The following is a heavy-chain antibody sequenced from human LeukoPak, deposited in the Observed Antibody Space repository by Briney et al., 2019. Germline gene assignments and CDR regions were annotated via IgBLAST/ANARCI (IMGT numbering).Heavy chain of an antibody. D-gene: IGHD4-17*01. Sequence: GGSLRLSCAASGFTFSSYWMHWVRHTPGKGLVWVSRIKGDGSDTLYADSVKGRFTISRDNSKNTLYLQTSSLGVDDTAVYYCARASTTVPNLLDYWGQGALVSVSS. CDR2: IKGDGSDT. CDR1: GFTFSSYW. J-gene: IGHJ4*02. CDR3: ARASTTVPNLLDY. V-gene: IGHV3-74*01.